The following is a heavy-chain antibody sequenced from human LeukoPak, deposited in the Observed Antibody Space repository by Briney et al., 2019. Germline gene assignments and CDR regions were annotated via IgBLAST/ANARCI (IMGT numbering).Heavy chain of an antibody. CDR1: GFTFSSYA. CDR3: AKDTSGYLEYFQH. D-gene: IGHD3-3*01. Sequence: TGGSLRLSCAASGFTFSSYAMSWVRQAPGKGLEWVSAISGSGGSTYYADSVKGRFTISRDNSKNTLYLQMNSLRAEDTAVYYCAKDTSGYLEYFQHWGQGTLVTVSS. CDR2: ISGSGGST. V-gene: IGHV3-23*01. J-gene: IGHJ1*01.